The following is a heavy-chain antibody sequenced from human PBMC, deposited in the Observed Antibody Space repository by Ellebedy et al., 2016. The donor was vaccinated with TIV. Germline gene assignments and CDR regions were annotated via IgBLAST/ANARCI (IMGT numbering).Heavy chain of an antibody. J-gene: IGHJ4*02. D-gene: IGHD3-16*01. CDR1: GASISSGGYS. CDR2: IHYNGNT. CDR3: ASGGASSKYFDH. Sequence: MPSETLSLTCTVSGASISSGGYSWSWVRQPPGKGLEWIAFIHYNGNTNYNPSLKSRVTISVDTSKNQCSLKLNSVTAADTAMYYCASGGASSKYFDHWGQGTLVTVSS. V-gene: IGHV4-61*08.